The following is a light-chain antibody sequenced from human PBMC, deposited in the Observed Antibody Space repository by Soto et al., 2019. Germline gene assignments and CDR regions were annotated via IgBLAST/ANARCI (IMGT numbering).Light chain of an antibody. CDR1: DNIGPW. J-gene: IGKJ1*01. V-gene: IGKV1-5*03. CDR2: KAS. Sequence: IQMPQSPSTLAASIGDRVASTCRSSDNIGPWVAWYQQKPGKAPKLLIYKASTLETGAPSRFAGSGSGTGFTLTITRLQPDDFATYYCQHYNSYSRTFGQGTKVDIK. CDR3: QHYNSYSRT.